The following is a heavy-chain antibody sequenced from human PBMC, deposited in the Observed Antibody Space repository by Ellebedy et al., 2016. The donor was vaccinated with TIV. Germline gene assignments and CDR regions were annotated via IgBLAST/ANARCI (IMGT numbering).Heavy chain of an antibody. J-gene: IGHJ6*02. CDR3: ARAYDSSGYYYDYDYYYGMDV. Sequence: GGSLRLXXAASGFTFSSYSMNWVRQAPGKGLEWVSYISSSSSTIYYADSVKGRFTISRDNAKNSLYLQMNSLRAEDTAVYYCARAYDSSGYYYDYDYYYGMDVWGQGTTVTVSS. CDR1: GFTFSSYS. V-gene: IGHV3-48*04. CDR2: ISSSSSTI. D-gene: IGHD3-22*01.